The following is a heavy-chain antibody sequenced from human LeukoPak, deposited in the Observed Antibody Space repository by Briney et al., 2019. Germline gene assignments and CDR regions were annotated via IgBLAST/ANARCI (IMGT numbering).Heavy chain of an antibody. CDR3: ARLRRVGDYFDY. CDR2: IIPILGIA. D-gene: IGHD2-15*01. CDR1: GGTFSSYT. V-gene: IGHV1-69*02. J-gene: IGHJ4*02. Sequence: SVKVSCKASGGTFSSYTISWVRQAPGQGLEWMGRIIPILGIANYAQKFQGRVTITADKSTSTAYMELSSLRSDDTAVYYCARLRRVGDYFDYWGQGTLVTVSS.